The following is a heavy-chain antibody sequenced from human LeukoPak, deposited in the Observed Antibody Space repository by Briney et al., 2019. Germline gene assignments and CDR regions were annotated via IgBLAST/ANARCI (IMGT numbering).Heavy chain of an antibody. V-gene: IGHV1-69*04. J-gene: IGHJ6*02. D-gene: IGHD5-18*01. Sequence: GASVKVSCKTSGGTFSSSAITCVRQAPGQGLEWMGRIIPVLNITSYAQKFQGRGTITADTSTSTVYMELSSLRSEETAVYYCARDQGLTAPPPYGLDVWGQGTTVIVSS. CDR2: IIPVLNIT. CDR1: GGTFSSSA. CDR3: ARDQGLTAPPPYGLDV.